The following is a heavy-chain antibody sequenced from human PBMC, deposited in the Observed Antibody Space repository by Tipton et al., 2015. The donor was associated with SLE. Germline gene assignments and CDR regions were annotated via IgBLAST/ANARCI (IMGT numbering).Heavy chain of an antibody. J-gene: IGHJ3*01. Sequence: SLRLSCAASGFTFSSYAMHWVRRAPGKGLEWVAVISYDGSNKYYADSVKGRFTISRDNSKNTLYLQMNSLRAEDTAVYYCANGASLWGQGTMVTVSS. D-gene: IGHD1-26*01. V-gene: IGHV3-30-3*01. CDR2: ISYDGSNK. CDR1: GFTFSSYA. CDR3: ANGASL.